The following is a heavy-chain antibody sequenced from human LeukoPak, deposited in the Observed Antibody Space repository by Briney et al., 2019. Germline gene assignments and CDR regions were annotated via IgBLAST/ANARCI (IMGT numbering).Heavy chain of an antibody. Sequence: PSETLSLTCTVSGGSISSGSYYWSWIRQPAGKGLEWIGRIYTSGSTNYNPSLKSRVTISVDTSKNQISLKLSSVTAADTAVYYCARKYGTITMTHFDIWGQGTMVTVSS. CDR1: GGSISSGSYY. CDR2: IYTSGST. CDR3: ARKYGTITMTHFDI. D-gene: IGHD3-22*01. V-gene: IGHV4-61*02. J-gene: IGHJ3*02.